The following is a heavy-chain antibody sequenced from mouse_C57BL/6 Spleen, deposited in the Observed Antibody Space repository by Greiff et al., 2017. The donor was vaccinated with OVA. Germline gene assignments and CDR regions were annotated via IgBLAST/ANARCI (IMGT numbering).Heavy chain of an antibody. D-gene: IGHD1-1*01. CDR1: GFTFSSYG. CDR3: ARPVVTTYWYFDV. CDR2: ISSGGSYT. V-gene: IGHV5-6*01. Sequence: EVHLVESGGDLVKPGGSLKLSCAASGFTFSSYGMSWVRQTPDKRLEWVATISSGGSYTYYPDSVKGRFTISRDNAKNTLYLQMSSLKSEDTAMYYCARPVVTTYWYFDVWGTGTTVTVSS. J-gene: IGHJ1*03.